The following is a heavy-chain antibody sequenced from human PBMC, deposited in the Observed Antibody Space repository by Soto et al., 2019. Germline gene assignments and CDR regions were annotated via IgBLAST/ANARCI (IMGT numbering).Heavy chain of an antibody. D-gene: IGHD1-26*01. V-gene: IGHV3-11*06. Sequence: LRLSCAASGFTFSDYYMSWIRQAPGKGLEWVSYISSSSSYTNYADSVKGRFTISRDNAKNSLYLQMNSLRAEDTAVYYCARDPEVVGRPYYFDYWGQGTLVTVSS. CDR1: GFTFSDYY. CDR3: ARDPEVVGRPYYFDY. J-gene: IGHJ4*02. CDR2: ISSSSSYT.